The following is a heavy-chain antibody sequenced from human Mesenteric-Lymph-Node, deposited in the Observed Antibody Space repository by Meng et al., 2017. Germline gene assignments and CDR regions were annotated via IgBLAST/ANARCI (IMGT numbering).Heavy chain of an antibody. CDR3: AREVMGGLFFWDY. CDR1: GFTFDDYA. Sequence: GESLKISCAASGFTFDDYAMHWVRQAPGKGLEWVSLISWDGGSTYYADSVKGRFTISRDNSKNSLYLQMNSLRAEDTALYYCAREVMGGLFFWDYWGQGTLVTVSS. V-gene: IGHV3-43D*03. J-gene: IGHJ4*02. CDR2: ISWDGGST. D-gene: IGHD3-16*01.